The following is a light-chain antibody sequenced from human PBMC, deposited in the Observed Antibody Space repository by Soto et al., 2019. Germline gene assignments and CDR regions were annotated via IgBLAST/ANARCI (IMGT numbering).Light chain of an antibody. Sequence: DIQMTQSPSSLSASVGGRFSISCRASQSIGSYLTWYQQQPGKAPNLLIHGGSILQSGVPPRFSGGGGGTDFTLPISSLQTEDFATYYCQQSYVKPWTFGQGTKVDIK. J-gene: IGKJ1*01. CDR3: QQSYVKPWT. CDR2: GGS. V-gene: IGKV1-39*01. CDR1: QSIGSY.